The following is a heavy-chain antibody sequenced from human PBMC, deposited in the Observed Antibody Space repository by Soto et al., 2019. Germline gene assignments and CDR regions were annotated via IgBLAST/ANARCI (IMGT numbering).Heavy chain of an antibody. Sequence: PGGSLRLSCAASGFTFSSYGMHWVRQAPGKGLEWVAVISYDGSNKYYADSVKGRFTISRDNSKNTLYLQMNSLRAEDTAVYYCAKDQENWNYVRWFDPWGQGTLVTVSS. J-gene: IGHJ5*02. CDR3: AKDQENWNYVRWFDP. CDR1: GFTFSSYG. D-gene: IGHD1-7*01. V-gene: IGHV3-30*18. CDR2: ISYDGSNK.